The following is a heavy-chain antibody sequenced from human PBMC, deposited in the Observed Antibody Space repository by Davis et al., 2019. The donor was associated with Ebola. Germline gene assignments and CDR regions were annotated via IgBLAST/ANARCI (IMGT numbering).Heavy chain of an antibody. CDR2: INPNSGGT. CDR3: ARVIGVVIRLGWFDP. CDR1: GYTFTGYY. V-gene: IGHV1-2*02. J-gene: IGHJ5*02. Sequence: ASVKVSCKASGYTFTGYYMHWVRQAPGQGLEWMGWINPNSGGTNYAQKFQGRVTMTRDTSISTAYMELSRLRSDDTAVYYCARVIGVVIRLGWFDPWGQGTLVTVSS. D-gene: IGHD3-22*01.